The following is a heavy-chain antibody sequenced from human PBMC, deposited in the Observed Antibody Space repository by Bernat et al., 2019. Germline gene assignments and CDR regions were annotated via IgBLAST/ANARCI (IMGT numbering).Heavy chain of an antibody. J-gene: IGHJ1*01. Sequence: QVQVVESGGGVVQPGGSLRLSCTGSGFTFSNYALHWVRQAPGKGLEWVAVISFDGKNTFYADSVKDRFTISRDNLQNTMSLQMNSLRAEDTAVYYCARDPARFCSTTKCYGGRYFPYWGQGTLVTVSS. D-gene: IGHD2-2*01. CDR3: ARDPARFCSTTKCYGGRYFPY. V-gene: IGHV3-30*01. CDR2: ISFDGKNT. CDR1: GFTFSNYA.